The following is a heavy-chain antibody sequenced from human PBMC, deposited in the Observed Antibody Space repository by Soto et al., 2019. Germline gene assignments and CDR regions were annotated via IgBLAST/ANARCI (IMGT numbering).Heavy chain of an antibody. Sequence: QVQLVQSGAEVKKPGASVKVSCKASGYTFTSYGISWVRQAPGQGLEWMGWISAYNGNTNYAQKLQGRVTMTTDTSTRTAYMELRSLRSDDTAVYYCARELTGYYYYYGMDVWGQGTTVTVSS. CDR3: ARELTGYYYYYGMDV. CDR2: ISAYNGNT. D-gene: IGHD7-27*01. CDR1: GYTFTSYG. V-gene: IGHV1-18*01. J-gene: IGHJ6*02.